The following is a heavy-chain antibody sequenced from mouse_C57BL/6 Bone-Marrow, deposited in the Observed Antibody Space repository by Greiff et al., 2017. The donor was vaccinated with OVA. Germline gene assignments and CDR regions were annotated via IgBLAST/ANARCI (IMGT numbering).Heavy chain of an antibody. CDR3: ASITTVGDY. Sequence: QVQLQQPWAELVKPGASVKLSCKASGYTFTSYWMQWVKQRPGQGLEWIGEIDPSDSYTNYNQKFKGKATLTVDTSSSTAYMQLSSLTSEDSAVYYCASITTVGDYWGQGTTLTVSS. CDR2: IDPSDSYT. J-gene: IGHJ2*01. CDR1: GYTFTSYW. V-gene: IGHV1-50*01. D-gene: IGHD1-1*01.